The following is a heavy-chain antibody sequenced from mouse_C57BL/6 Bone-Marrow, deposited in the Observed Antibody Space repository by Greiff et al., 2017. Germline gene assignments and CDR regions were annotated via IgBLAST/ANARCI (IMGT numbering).Heavy chain of an antibody. D-gene: IGHD2-4*01. CDR2: IYPGSGNT. Sequence: VQLQQSGAELVRPGASVKLSCKASGYTFTDYYINWVKQRPGQGLEWIARIYPGSGNTYYNEKFKGKATLTAETSSSTAYMQLSSLTSEDSAVYFCARGDYDGDYYDMDYWGQGTSVTVSS. CDR3: ARGDYDGDYYDMDY. J-gene: IGHJ4*01. CDR1: GYTFTDYY. V-gene: IGHV1-76*01.